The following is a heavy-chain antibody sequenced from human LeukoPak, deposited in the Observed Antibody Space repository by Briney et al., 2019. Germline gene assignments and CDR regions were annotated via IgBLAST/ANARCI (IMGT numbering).Heavy chain of an antibody. CDR3: AKDRYSKAAGTFDY. D-gene: IGHD6-13*01. Sequence: GGPLRLSCAASGFTLSSYDMHWVRQAPAKGLEWVAVISYDGSNTYYADSVKGRFTISRDNFKNTLYLQMNSLRAEDTAVYYCAKDRYSKAAGTFDYWGQGTLVTVSS. CDR1: GFTLSSYD. V-gene: IGHV3-30*18. CDR2: ISYDGSNT. J-gene: IGHJ4*02.